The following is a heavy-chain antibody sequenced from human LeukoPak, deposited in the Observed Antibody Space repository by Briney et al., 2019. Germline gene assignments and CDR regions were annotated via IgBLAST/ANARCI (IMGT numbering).Heavy chain of an antibody. CDR2: INHSGST. D-gene: IGHD1-26*01. Sequence: PSETLSLTCAVYGGSFSGYYWSWIRQPPGKGLEWIGEINHSGSTNYNPSLKSRVTISVDTSKNQFSLKLSSVTAADTAVYYCARGRYSGSYYGDYFDCWGQGTLVTVSS. J-gene: IGHJ4*02. CDR3: ARGRYSGSYYGDYFDC. CDR1: GGSFSGYY. V-gene: IGHV4-34*01.